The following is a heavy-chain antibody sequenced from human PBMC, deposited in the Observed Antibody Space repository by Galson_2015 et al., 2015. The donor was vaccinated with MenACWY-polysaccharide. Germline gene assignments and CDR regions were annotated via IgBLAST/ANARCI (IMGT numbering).Heavy chain of an antibody. J-gene: IGHJ4*02. CDR3: ARGVRSFARSDY. Sequence: SLRLSCAGSGFTFNTFAMNWVRQVPGKGLEWVALISYDGSNKYHADSVKGRFTISRNNSKNTVYLQMDSLRPEDTALYYCARGVRSFARSDYWGQGAQVTVSS. CDR2: ISYDGSNK. D-gene: IGHD3-10*01. V-gene: IGHV3-30-3*01. CDR1: GFTFNTFA.